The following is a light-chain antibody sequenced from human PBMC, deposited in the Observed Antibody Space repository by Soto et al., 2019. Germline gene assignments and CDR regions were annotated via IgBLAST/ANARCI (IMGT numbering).Light chain of an antibody. CDR1: QNILYSSNNKNF. CDR3: QQYYASPLT. Sequence: DIVLTQSPDSLAVSLGERATINCKSSQNILYSSNNKNFLAWYQQKPGQPPKLLIHWASTRESGVPDRFSGSWSGTDFTLTISSLQAEDVAVYYCQQYYASPLTFGGGTKVEI. CDR2: WAS. V-gene: IGKV4-1*01. J-gene: IGKJ4*01.